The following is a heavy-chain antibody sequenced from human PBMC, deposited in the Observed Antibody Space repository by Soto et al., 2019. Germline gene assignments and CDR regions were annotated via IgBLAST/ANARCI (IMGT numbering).Heavy chain of an antibody. V-gene: IGHV3-30-3*01. CDR2: ISHDGSKT. CDR1: GLTIGNYA. CDR3: ASLHLVNNYYYSGIDV. Sequence: QVQLVESWGGVVQPGRSLMVSCAASGLTIGNYAMHWVRQAPCKGLEWVAVISHDGSKTDYADSVKGRFSISRDNSKNTLYLQMSSLRAEDTAVYVCASLHLVNNYYYSGIDVWGQGTCVTVTS. J-gene: IGHJ6*02.